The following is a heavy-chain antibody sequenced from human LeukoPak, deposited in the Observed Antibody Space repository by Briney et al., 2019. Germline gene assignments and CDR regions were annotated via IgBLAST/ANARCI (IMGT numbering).Heavy chain of an antibody. J-gene: IGHJ6*04. Sequence: SETLSLTCTVSGGSISSYYWSWIRQPPGKGLEWIGYIYYSGSTNYNPSLKSRVTISVDTSKNQFSLKLSSVTAADTAVYYCARDRICSSTSCYASYYYYGMDVWGEGTAVTVSS. V-gene: IGHV4-59*01. D-gene: IGHD2-2*01. CDR3: ARDRICSSTSCYASYYYYGMDV. CDR2: IYYSGST. CDR1: GGSISSYY.